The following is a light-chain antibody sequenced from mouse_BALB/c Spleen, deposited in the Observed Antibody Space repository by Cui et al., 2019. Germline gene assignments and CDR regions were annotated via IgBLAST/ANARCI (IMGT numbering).Light chain of an antibody. CDR1: ENIYSN. J-gene: IGKJ1*01. CDR2: AAT. Sequence: DIQMTQSLASLSVSVGETVPITCRASENIYSNLAWYQQKQEKSPQLLVYAATNLADGVPSRFSGSGSGTQYSLKINSLQAEDFGSYYCQHFWGTPWTFGGGTKLEIK. CDR3: QHFWGTPWT. V-gene: IGKV12-46*01.